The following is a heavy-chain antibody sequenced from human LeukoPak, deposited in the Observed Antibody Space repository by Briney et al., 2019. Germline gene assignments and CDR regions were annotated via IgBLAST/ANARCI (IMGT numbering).Heavy chain of an antibody. CDR2: MNPNSGNT. V-gene: IGHV1-8*01. CDR3: AREETGIVGATTRWFDP. D-gene: IGHD1-26*01. J-gene: IGHJ5*02. Sequence: ASVKVSCKASGYTFTSYDINWVRQATGQGLEWMGWMNPNSGNTGYAQKFQGRVTMTRNTSISTAYMELSSLRSVDTAVYYCAREETGIVGATTRWFDPWGQGTLVTVSS. CDR1: GYTFTSYD.